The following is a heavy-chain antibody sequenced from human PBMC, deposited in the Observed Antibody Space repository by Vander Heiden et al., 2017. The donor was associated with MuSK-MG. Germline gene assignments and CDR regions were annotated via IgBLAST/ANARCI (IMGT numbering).Heavy chain of an antibody. CDR1: GVRFTNYA. Sequence: EVKLLESGGGLVQPGGSLRLSCAATGVRFTNYAMNWVRQAPGKGLEWVSGISGSGGTTDHADPVKGRFAISRDNSKNTLYLQMNSLRAEDTAMYYCARSDDLDNWGQGTLVAVSS. CDR2: ISGSGGTT. V-gene: IGHV3-23*01. CDR3: ARSDDLDN. J-gene: IGHJ4*02.